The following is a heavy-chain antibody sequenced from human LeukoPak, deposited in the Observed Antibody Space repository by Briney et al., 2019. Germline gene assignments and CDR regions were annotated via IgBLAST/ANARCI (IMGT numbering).Heavy chain of an antibody. CDR1: GFTFSSYW. CDR2: IKQDGSEK. V-gene: IGHV3-7*01. D-gene: IGHD2-15*01. J-gene: IGHJ3*02. Sequence: GGSLRLSCAASGFTFSSYWMSWVRQAPGKGLEWVANIKQDGSEKYYVDSVKGRFTISRDNAKNSLYLQMNSLRAEDTAVYYCARDRGWLLLFDAFDIWGQGTMVTVSS. CDR3: ARDRGWLLLFDAFDI.